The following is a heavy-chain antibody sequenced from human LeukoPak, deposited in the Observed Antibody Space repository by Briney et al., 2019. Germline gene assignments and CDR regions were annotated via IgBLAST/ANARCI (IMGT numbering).Heavy chain of an antibody. D-gene: IGHD5-24*01. CDR1: GFTFSSYS. V-gene: IGHV3-21*01. CDR3: ARAAEMPTGDYFDY. J-gene: IGHJ4*02. CDR2: ISSSSSYI. Sequence: GGSLRLSCAASGFTFSSYSMNWVRQAPGKGLEWVSSISSSSSYIYYADSVKGRFTISRDNAKNSLYLQMNSLRAEDTAVYYCARAAEMPTGDYFDYWGQGTLVTVSS.